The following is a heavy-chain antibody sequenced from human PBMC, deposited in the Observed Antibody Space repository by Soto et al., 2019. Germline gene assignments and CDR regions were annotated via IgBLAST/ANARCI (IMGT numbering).Heavy chain of an antibody. V-gene: IGHV4-39*01. CDR1: GGSISSSSYY. Sequence: QLQLQESGPGLVKPSETLSLTCTVSGGSISSSSYYWGWIRQPPGKGLEWIGSIYYSGSTYYNPSLKSRVTISVDTSNKQFSRKLSSVTAADTAVYYCARRDGVVVAATGRLGVDGYFDLWGRGTLVTVSS. D-gene: IGHD2-15*01. CDR2: IYYSGST. CDR3: ARRDGVVVAATGRLGVDGYFDL. J-gene: IGHJ2*01.